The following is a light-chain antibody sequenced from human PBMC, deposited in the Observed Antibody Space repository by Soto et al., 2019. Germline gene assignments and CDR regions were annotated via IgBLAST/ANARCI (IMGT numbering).Light chain of an antibody. CDR2: GAS. CDR1: QSVSSSN. Sequence: EIVLTQSPGTLSLSPGERATLSCRASQSVSSSNLAWYQQKPGQAPRLLIYGASTRATGIPARFSGSGSGTDFTLTISRLEPEDFAVYYCHQYGSSPATFGQGTKVDI. V-gene: IGKV3-20*01. J-gene: IGKJ1*01. CDR3: HQYGSSPAT.